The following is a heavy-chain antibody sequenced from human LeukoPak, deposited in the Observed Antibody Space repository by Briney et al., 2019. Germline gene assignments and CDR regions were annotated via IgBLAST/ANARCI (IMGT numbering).Heavy chain of an antibody. CDR1: GGSISSSSYY. CDR2: IYYSGST. J-gene: IGHJ4*02. D-gene: IGHD3-10*01. CDR3: ARRMVRGVGLDY. Sequence: PSETLSLTCTVSGGSISSSSYYWGWIRQPPGKGLEWIGSIYYSGSTYYNPSLKSRVTIPVDTSKNQFSLKLSSVTAADTAVYYCARRMVRGVGLDYWGQGTLVTVSS. V-gene: IGHV4-39*01.